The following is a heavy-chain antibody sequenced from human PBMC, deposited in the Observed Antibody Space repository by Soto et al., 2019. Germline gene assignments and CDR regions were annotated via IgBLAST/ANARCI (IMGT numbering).Heavy chain of an antibody. Sequence: QVQLQESGPGLVKPSQTLSLTCSVSGGSVSSGGYYWSWIRQLPVKGLAWIGYVYATGSTLYTPSQKSRVTMSMDTYKKQFSLKRNSATAADTAGYDCVRDIRDYWPTMFCVYWCQGYLVTVSS. D-gene: IGHD2-8*02. J-gene: IGHJ4*02. CDR1: GGSVSSGGYY. V-gene: IGHV4-31*03. CDR2: VYATGST. CDR3: VRDIRDYWPTMFCVY.